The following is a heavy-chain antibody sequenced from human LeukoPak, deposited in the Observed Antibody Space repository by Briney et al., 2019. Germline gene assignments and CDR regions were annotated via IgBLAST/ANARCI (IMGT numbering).Heavy chain of an antibody. D-gene: IGHD1-7*01. CDR3: ARVGLWHYPLES. Sequence: PGGSLRLSCVGSGFSFSTYSMNWVRQAPGKGLEWVSYITSSSSIIYYGDSVKGRFTVSRDNAKNSLYLQMNSLRAEDTAVYYCARVGLWHYPLESWGQGTLVTVSS. V-gene: IGHV3-48*01. CDR2: ITSSSSII. J-gene: IGHJ4*02. CDR1: GFSFSTYS.